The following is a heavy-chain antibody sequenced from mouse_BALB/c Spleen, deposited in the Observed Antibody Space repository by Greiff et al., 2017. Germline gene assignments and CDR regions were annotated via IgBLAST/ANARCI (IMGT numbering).Heavy chain of an antibody. D-gene: IGHD1-1*01. CDR2: ISYSGST. V-gene: IGHV3-2*02. CDR1: GYSITSDYA. J-gene: IGHJ3*01. Sequence: VQLQQSGPGLVKPSQSLSLTCTVTGYSITSDYAWNWIRQFPGNKLEWMGYISYSGSTSYNPSLKSRISITRDTSKNQFFLQLNSVTTEDTATYYCARRTTVVEGFAYWGQGTLVTVSA. CDR3: ARRTTVVEGFAY.